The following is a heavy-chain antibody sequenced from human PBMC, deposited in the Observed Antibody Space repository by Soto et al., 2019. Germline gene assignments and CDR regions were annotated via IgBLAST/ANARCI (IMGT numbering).Heavy chain of an antibody. CDR3: AKDAVYNDGLWLVGN. Sequence: EVQLLESGGGLVQPGGSLRLSGAASGFSISTYAMMWVRQAPGKGQEWVAGMTGRGDDIRYADPVNGRFTISKDNSKNTLYLQMDSLRADDTAIYYCAKDAVYNDGLWLVGNWGQGTLVTVSS. V-gene: IGHV3-23*01. CDR2: MTGRGDDI. D-gene: IGHD2-21*01. CDR1: GFSISTYA. J-gene: IGHJ4*02.